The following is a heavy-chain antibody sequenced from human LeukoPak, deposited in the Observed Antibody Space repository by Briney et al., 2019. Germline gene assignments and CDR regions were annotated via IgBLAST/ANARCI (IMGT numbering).Heavy chain of an antibody. Sequence: ASVNVSCKASGYTFNGFYLHWVRQAPGQGLEWMGWINPNSGGTNYAQKFRGRVTMTRDTSISTAYMALSRLRSDDTAVYYCARWMATVTTPDYWGQGTLVTVSS. D-gene: IGHD4-11*01. CDR3: ARWMATVTTPDY. CDR1: GYTFNGFY. V-gene: IGHV1-2*02. J-gene: IGHJ4*02. CDR2: INPNSGGT.